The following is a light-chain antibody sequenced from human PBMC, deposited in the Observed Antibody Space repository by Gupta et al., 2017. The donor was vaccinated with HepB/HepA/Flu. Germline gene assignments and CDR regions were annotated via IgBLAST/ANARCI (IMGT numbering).Light chain of an antibody. Sequence: DVVLTQSPLSLAVTLGQPASISCWCSHGLVYDDGNTNLNWFQQRPGQSPRRLIYRVSGRDSGLPVRFSGSGSGTNFTLRISRVEAEDVGIYYCMQGTHLPFTFGPGTRLDIK. V-gene: IGKV2-30*01. CDR1: HGLVYDDGNTN. J-gene: IGKJ3*01. CDR3: MQGTHLPFT. CDR2: RVS.